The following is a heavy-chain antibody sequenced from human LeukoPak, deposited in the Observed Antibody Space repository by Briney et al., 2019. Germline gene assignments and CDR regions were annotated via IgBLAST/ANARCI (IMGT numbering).Heavy chain of an antibody. Sequence: SETLSLTCTVSGGSVSSYYWSWVRQPPGGGLEWIAYVYNSGSTNYNPSLKSRVTISVDRSKNQFSLKMNSVTAADTAVYYCVRDWEGFNFDIWGQGTMVTVSS. CDR2: VYNSGST. J-gene: IGHJ3*02. V-gene: IGHV4-59*02. CDR3: VRDWEGFNFDI. D-gene: IGHD1-26*01. CDR1: GGSVSSYY.